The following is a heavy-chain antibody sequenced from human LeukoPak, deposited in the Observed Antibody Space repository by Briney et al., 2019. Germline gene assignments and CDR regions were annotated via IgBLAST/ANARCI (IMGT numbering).Heavy chain of an antibody. CDR2: IYYSGST. CDR3: AREVTGGELLN. D-gene: IGHD3-10*01. V-gene: IGHV4-59*06. J-gene: IGHJ4*02. CDR1: GGSISSYY. Sequence: SETLSLTCTVSGGSISSYYWSWIRQPPGKGLEWIGYIYYSGSTYYNPSLKSRVTISVDTSKNQFSLKLSSVTAADTAVYYCAREVTGGELLNWGQGTLVTVSS.